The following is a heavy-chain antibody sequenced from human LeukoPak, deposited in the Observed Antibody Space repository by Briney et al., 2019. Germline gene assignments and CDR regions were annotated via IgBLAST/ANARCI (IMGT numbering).Heavy chain of an antibody. CDR1: GYTFTGYY. CDR3: ARDGEYCSGGSCHTTFDY. CDR2: INPNSGGT. D-gene: IGHD2-15*01. Sequence: EASVKVSCKASGYTFTGYYMHWVRQAPGQGLEWMGRINPNSGGTNYAQKFQGRVTMTRDTSISAAYMELSRLRSDDTAVYYCARDGEYCSGGSCHTTFDYWGQGTLVTVSS. V-gene: IGHV1-2*06. J-gene: IGHJ4*02.